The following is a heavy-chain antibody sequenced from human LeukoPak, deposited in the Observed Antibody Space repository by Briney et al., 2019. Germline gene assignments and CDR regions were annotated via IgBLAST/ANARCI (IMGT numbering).Heavy chain of an antibody. CDR1: GYTFTGYY. CDR2: INPNSGGT. D-gene: IGHD2-2*01. V-gene: IGHV1-2*02. J-gene: IGHJ6*03. Sequence: ASVKVSCKASGYTFTGYYMHWVRQAPGQGLEWMGWINPNSGGTNYAQKFQGRVTMTRDTSISTAYMERSRLRSDDTAVYYCARGSRTRSRYYYMDVWGKGTTVTVSS. CDR3: ARGSRTRSRYYYMDV.